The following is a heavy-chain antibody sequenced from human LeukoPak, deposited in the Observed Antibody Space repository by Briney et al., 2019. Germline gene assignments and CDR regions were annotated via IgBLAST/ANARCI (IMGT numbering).Heavy chain of an antibody. Sequence: PGGSLRLSCAASGFTFSSYEMNWVRQAPGKGLEWXSYISSSGSTIYYADSVKGRFTISRDNAKNSLYLQMNSLRAEDTAVYYCARSPYCSGGSCYGPDAFDIWGQGTMVTVSS. CDR3: ARSPYCSGGSCYGPDAFDI. J-gene: IGHJ3*02. D-gene: IGHD2-15*01. V-gene: IGHV3-48*03. CDR1: GFTFSSYE. CDR2: ISSSGSTI.